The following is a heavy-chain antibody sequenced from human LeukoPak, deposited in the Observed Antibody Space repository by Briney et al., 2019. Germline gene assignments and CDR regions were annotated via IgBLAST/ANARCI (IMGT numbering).Heavy chain of an antibody. CDR1: GFNFNSNA. V-gene: IGHV3-23*01. J-gene: IGHJ4*02. Sequence: PGGSLRLSCATSGFNFNSNAMIWVRQAPGKGLECVSAITAPGDATYYADSVKGRFSISRDNSKNTLYLQMNSLRAEDTAVYYCARRAGAYSHPYDYWGQGTLVTVSS. CDR2: ITAPGDAT. D-gene: IGHD4/OR15-4a*01. CDR3: ARRAGAYSHPYDY.